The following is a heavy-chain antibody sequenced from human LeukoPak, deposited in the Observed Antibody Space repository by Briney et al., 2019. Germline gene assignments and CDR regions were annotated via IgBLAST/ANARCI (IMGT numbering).Heavy chain of an antibody. V-gene: IGHV3-53*01. D-gene: IGHD2-15*01. CDR3: ARRAGSYSHSHDY. CDR1: ELTLSSNY. Sequence: GGSLRLSCAASELTLSSNYMSWIRQAPGRGLEWVSFIYSGGSTYYADSVRGRFIISKDNSKNTLYLQMNSLRAEDTAVYYCARRAGSYSHSHDYWGQGTLVTVSS. CDR2: IYSGGST. J-gene: IGHJ4*02.